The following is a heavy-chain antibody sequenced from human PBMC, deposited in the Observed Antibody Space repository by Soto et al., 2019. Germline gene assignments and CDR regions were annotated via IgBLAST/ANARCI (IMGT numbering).Heavy chain of an antibody. V-gene: IGHV3-53*01. Sequence: PGGSLRLSCAASGFTVSSNYMSWVRQAPGKGLEWVSLIYSGGSTSYADSVKGRFTISRDNSANTLYLQMDSLRADDTAVYYCARGLSLITAVAGPVWGQGTLVTVSS. CDR2: IYSGGST. CDR1: GFTVSSNY. J-gene: IGHJ4*02. CDR3: ARGLSLITAVAGPV. D-gene: IGHD6-19*01.